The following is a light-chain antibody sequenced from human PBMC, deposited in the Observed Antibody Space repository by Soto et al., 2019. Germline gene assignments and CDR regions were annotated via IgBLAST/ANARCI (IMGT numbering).Light chain of an antibody. J-gene: IGKJ1*01. V-gene: IGKV3-20*01. CDR1: QRVSSSY. CDR3: QQYGSSPTWT. Sequence: EIVLTQSPGTLSLSPGERATLSCRASQRVSSSYLAWYQQKPGQAPRLLIYGASSRATGIPDRFSGSGSGTDFTLTISRLEPEDFAVYYCQQYGSSPTWTFGQGTQVEIK. CDR2: GAS.